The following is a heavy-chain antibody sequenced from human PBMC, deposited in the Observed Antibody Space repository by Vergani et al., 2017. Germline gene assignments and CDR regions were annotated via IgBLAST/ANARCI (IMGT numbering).Heavy chain of an antibody. D-gene: IGHD6-13*01. CDR3: ARVSRPGYSSRSAFDI. V-gene: IGHV3-13*01. CDR2: IGTAGDT. Sequence: EVQLVESGGGLVQPGGSLRLSCAASGFTFSSYDMHWARQATGKGLEWVSAIGTAGDTYYPGSVKGRFTISRENAKNSLYLQMNSLRAGDTAVYYCARVSRPGYSSRSAFDIWGQGTMVTVSS. CDR1: GFTFSSYD. J-gene: IGHJ3*02.